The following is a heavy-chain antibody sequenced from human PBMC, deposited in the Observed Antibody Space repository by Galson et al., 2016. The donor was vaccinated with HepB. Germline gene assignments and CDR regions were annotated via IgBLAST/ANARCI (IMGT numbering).Heavy chain of an antibody. D-gene: IGHD6-19*01. CDR1: GFTFGNYP. Sequence: SLRLSCAASGFTFGNYPMMWVRQTSEKGLEWLSRISASGDSTYYADSVKGRFTISRDNSKNTVYLQMNSLRAEDTALYYCAKDSPYSSGWSTYWGQGTLVTVSS. CDR2: ISASGDST. J-gene: IGHJ4*02. CDR3: AKDSPYSSGWSTY. V-gene: IGHV3-23*01.